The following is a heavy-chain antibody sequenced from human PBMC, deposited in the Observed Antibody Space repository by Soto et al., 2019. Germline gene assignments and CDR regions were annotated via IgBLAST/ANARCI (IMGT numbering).Heavy chain of an antibody. J-gene: IGHJ6*02. CDR1: GYSFTTYC. D-gene: IGHD5-12*01. V-gene: IGHV1-46*01. CDR3: ARDPGVYSGYGWDYYYGMDV. Sequence: ASVKVSCKASGYSFTTYCIQWVRHAPGHGPEWLGIIKPSSGTARYAQNFQGRVTLTTDTSTSTVYMELTGLRSGDSAVYYCARDPGVYSGYGWDYYYGMDVWGQGTTVTVSS. CDR2: IKPSSGTA.